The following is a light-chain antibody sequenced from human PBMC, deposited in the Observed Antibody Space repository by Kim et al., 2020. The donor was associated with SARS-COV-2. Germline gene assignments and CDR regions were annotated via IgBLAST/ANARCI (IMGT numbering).Light chain of an antibody. CDR2: GAS. J-gene: IGKJ2*02. CDR1: QSVSSYF. V-gene: IGKV3-20*01. CDR3: QQDGTSPRT. Sequence: LPPGETAPLSWSAQQSVSSYFSAWYQKKPGQPPRLLIYGASSRATGIPDRFSGSGSGTDFTPTSSRLEPEVFAVYCCQQDGTSPRTFGQGTKLEI.